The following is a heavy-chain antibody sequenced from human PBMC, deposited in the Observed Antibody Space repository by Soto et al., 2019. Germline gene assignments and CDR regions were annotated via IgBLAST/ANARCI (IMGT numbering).Heavy chain of an antibody. J-gene: IGHJ4*02. CDR3: ARVVRPHRYFYDSSGYRVDY. D-gene: IGHD3-22*01. Sequence: SETLSLTCTVSGGSISSGGYYWSWIRQHPGKGLEWIGYIYYSGSTYYNPSLKSRVTISVDTSKNQFSLKLSSVTAADTAVYYCARVVRPHRYFYDSSGYRVDYWGQGTLVTVSS. V-gene: IGHV4-31*03. CDR1: GGSISSGGYY. CDR2: IYYSGST.